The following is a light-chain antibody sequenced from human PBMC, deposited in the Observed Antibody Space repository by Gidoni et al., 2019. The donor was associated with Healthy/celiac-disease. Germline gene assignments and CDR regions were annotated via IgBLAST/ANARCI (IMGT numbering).Light chain of an antibody. J-gene: IGLJ2*01. CDR1: SSNIGSNT. Sequence: QSVLTQPPSAYGTHGQRVTISCSGSSSNIGSNTVNWYQQLTGTPPKLLIVSNNQRPSGVPVRFSGSKSGTSASLAISGLQSEDEADYYCSAWDDSRSGVVFGGGTKLTVL. CDR3: SAWDDSRSGVV. CDR2: SNN. V-gene: IGLV1-44*01.